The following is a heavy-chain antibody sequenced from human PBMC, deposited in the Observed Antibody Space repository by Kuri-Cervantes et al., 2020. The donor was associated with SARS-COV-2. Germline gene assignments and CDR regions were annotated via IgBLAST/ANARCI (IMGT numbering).Heavy chain of an antibody. J-gene: IGHJ6*02. D-gene: IGHD2-15*01. Sequence: ASVKVSCKASGYTFTSYYMHWVRQAPGQGLEWMGIINPSGGSTSYAQKFQGRVTMTRDTSTSTVYMELSSLRSEDTAVYYCARKSRCSGGCNYGMDVWGQETTVTVSS. CDR3: ARKSRCSGGCNYGMDV. CDR1: GYTFTSYY. V-gene: IGHV1-46*01. CDR2: INPSGGST.